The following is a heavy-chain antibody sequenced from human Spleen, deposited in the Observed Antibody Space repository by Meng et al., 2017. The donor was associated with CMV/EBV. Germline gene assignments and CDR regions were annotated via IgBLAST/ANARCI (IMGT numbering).Heavy chain of an antibody. D-gene: IGHD2-2*02. Sequence: GESLKISCAASGFTLSNSWMSWVRQAPGKGMEWVGNIKQDGSEKHYVDSVKGRFTISRDNAKSSLYLQMNSLRADDTAVYYCARDAVVAPAALRTFYYYAMDVWGQGSTVTVSS. CDR1: GFTLSNSW. CDR3: ARDAVVAPAALRTFYYYAMDV. V-gene: IGHV3-7*01. CDR2: IKQDGSEK. J-gene: IGHJ6*02.